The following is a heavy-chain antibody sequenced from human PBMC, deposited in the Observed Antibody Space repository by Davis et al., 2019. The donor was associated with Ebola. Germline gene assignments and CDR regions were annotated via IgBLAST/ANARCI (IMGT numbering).Heavy chain of an antibody. CDR2: ISGSGGST. CDR1: GFTFSSYW. CDR3: AARVAAMTTFDY. Sequence: PGGSLRLSCAASGFTFSSYWMHWVRQAPGKGLEWVSAISGSGGSTYYADSVKGRFTISRDNSKNTLYLQMNSLRAEDTAVYYCAARVAAMTTFDYWGQGTLVTVSS. D-gene: IGHD4-11*01. J-gene: IGHJ4*02. V-gene: IGHV3-23*01.